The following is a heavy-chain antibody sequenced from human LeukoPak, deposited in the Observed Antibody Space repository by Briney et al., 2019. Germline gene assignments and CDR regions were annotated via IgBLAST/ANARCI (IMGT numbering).Heavy chain of an antibody. V-gene: IGHV3-30*04. CDR3: AREGDSSGSPAFDI. CDR2: ISYDGSNK. Sequence: GGSLRLSCADSGFTFSSYAMHWVRQAPGKGLEWVAVISYDGSNKYYADSVKGRFTISRDNSKNTLYLQMNSLRAEDTAVNYCAREGDSSGSPAFDIWGQGTMVTVSS. CDR1: GFTFSSYA. J-gene: IGHJ3*02. D-gene: IGHD3-22*01.